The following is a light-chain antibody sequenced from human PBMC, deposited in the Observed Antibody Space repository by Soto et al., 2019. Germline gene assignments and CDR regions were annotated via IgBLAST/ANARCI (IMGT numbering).Light chain of an antibody. J-gene: IGLJ2*01. Sequence: QSVLTQPASVSGSPGQSITISCTGTSSDVGAYNYVSWYRHHPGKAPKLMIYEVSNRPSGVSNRFSGSKSGNTASLTISGLQAEDEADYYCSSYASSSTLVVFGGGTKVTVL. CDR1: SSDVGAYNY. CDR3: SSYASSSTLVV. V-gene: IGLV2-14*01. CDR2: EVS.